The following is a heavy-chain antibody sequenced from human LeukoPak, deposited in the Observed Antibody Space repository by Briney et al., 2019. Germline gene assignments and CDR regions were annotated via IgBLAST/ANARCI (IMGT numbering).Heavy chain of an antibody. D-gene: IGHD3-10*01. CDR2: INPSGGST. CDR1: GYTFTSYY. CDR3: AISRSPATVLLWFGEGVGFDY. V-gene: IGHV1-46*01. Sequence: ASVKVSCKASGYTFTSYYMHWVRQAPGQGLEWMGIINPSGGSTSYAQKFQGRVTMTRDMSTSTVYMELSSLRSEDTAVYYCAISRSPATVLLWFGEGVGFDYWGQGTLVTVSS. J-gene: IGHJ4*02.